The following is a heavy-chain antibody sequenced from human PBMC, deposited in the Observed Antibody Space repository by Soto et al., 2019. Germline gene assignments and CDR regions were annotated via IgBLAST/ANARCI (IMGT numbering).Heavy chain of an antibody. D-gene: IGHD3-22*01. CDR2: IIPIFGTA. CDR1: GGTFSSYA. V-gene: IGHV1-69*13. Sequence: ASVKVSCKASGGTFSSYAISWVRQAPGQGLEWMGGIIPIFGTANYAQKFQGRVTITADESTSTAYMERSSLRSEDTAVYYCARVSSYDSSGYNFDYWGQGTLVTVSS. J-gene: IGHJ4*02. CDR3: ARVSSYDSSGYNFDY.